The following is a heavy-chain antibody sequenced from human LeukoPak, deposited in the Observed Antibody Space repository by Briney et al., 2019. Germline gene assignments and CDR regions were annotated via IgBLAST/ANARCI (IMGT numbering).Heavy chain of an antibody. J-gene: IGHJ4*02. V-gene: IGHV4-59*08. CDR1: GGSISSYY. CDR2: IYYSGTT. CDR3: ARLPLRSHFDY. Sequence: PSETLSLTCTVSGGSISSYYWSWIRRPPGKGLEWIGYIYYSGTTNYNPSLKSRVTISVDTSKNQFSLKLNSVTAADTAVYYCARLPLRSHFDYWGQGTLVTVSS.